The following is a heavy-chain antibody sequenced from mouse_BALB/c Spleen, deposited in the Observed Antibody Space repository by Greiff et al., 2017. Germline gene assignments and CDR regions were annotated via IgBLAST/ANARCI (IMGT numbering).Heavy chain of an antibody. V-gene: IGHV5-17*02. Sequence: DVKLVESGGGLVQPGGSRKLSCAASGFTFSSFGMHWVRQAPEKGLEWVAYISSGSSTIYYADTVKGRFTISRDNPKNTLFLQMTSLRSEDTAMYYCARLDIPCACWGQGTLVTVSA. CDR1: GFTFSSFG. CDR2: ISSGSSTI. J-gene: IGHJ3*01. CDR3: ARLDIPCAC.